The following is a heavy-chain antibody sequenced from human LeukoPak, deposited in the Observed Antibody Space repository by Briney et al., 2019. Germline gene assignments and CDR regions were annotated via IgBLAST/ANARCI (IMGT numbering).Heavy chain of an antibody. J-gene: IGHJ4*02. D-gene: IGHD2-15*01. CDR2: INAGNGNT. V-gene: IGHV1-3*01. Sequence: ASVKVSCKASGYTFTSYAMHWVRQAPGQRLEWMGWINAGNGNTKYSQKFQGRVTITRDTSASTAYMELSSLRSEDTAVYYCARGKVVAATRGIDYWGQGTLVTVSS. CDR3: ARGKVVAATRGIDY. CDR1: GYTFTSYA.